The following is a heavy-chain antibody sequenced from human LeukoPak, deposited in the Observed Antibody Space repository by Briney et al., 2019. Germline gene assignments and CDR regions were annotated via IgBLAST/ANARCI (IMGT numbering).Heavy chain of an antibody. CDR3: AKGLSSGWLDWFDP. CDR2: ISWNSGSI. V-gene: IGHV3-9*03. J-gene: IGHJ5*02. D-gene: IGHD6-19*01. CDR1: GFTFDDYA. Sequence: GRSLRLSCAASGFTFDDYAMHWVRQAPGKGLEWVSGISWNSGSIVYADSVKGRFTISRDNAKNSLYLQMNSLRAEDMALYYCAKGLSSGWLDWFDPWGQGTLVTVSS.